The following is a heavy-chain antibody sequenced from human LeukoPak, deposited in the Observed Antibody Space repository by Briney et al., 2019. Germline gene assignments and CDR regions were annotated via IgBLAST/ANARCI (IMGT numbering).Heavy chain of an antibody. CDR3: ASIVDTAMFHSFSSPYYFDY. CDR1: GFTVSSNY. D-gene: IGHD5-18*01. J-gene: IGHJ4*02. CDR2: IYSGGST. V-gene: IGHV3-66*02. Sequence: GGSLRLSCAASGFTVSSNYMSWVRQAPGKGLEWVSVIYSGGSTYYADSVKGRFTISRDNSKNTLYLQMNSLRAEDTAVYYCASIVDTAMFHSFSSPYYFDYWGQGTLVTVSS.